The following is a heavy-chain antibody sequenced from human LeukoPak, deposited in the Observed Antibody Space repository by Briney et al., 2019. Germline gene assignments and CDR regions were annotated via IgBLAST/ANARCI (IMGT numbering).Heavy chain of an antibody. CDR1: GGSISSSSYY. V-gene: IGHV4-39*01. CDR2: IYYSGST. J-gene: IGHJ4*02. D-gene: IGHD3-10*01. Sequence: SETLSLTCTVSGGSISSSSYYWGWIRQPPGKGLEWIGSIYYSGSTYYNPSLKSRVTISVDTSKNQFSLKLSSVTAADTAVYYCARIPGRGRLDYWGQGTLVTVSS. CDR3: ARIPGRGRLDY.